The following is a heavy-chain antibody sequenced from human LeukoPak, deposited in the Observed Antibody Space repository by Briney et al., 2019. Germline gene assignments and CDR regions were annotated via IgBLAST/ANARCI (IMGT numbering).Heavy chain of an antibody. D-gene: IGHD3-22*01. CDR1: GFTFSSYA. J-gene: IGHJ4*02. CDR2: ISGSGGST. V-gene: IGHV3-23*01. Sequence: GGSLRLSCAASGFTFSSYAMSWVRQAPGKGLEWVSAISGSGGSTYYADSVKGRFTIFRDNSKNTLYLQMNSLRAEDTAVYYCAKGSDSSGYYPYYFDYWGQETLVTVSS. CDR3: AKGSDSSGYYPYYFDY.